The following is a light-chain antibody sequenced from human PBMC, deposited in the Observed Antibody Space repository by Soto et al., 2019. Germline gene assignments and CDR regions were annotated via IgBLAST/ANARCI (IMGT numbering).Light chain of an antibody. V-gene: IGKV3-20*01. Sequence: EIVLTQSPATLSLSPGERATLSCRASQSVSSYLAWYQQKPGQTPRLLIYGASDRATGIPDRFSGSGSGTDFTLTISRLEPEDFAVYYCQQYHSSPVTFGQGTKV. J-gene: IGKJ1*01. CDR2: GAS. CDR1: QSVSSY. CDR3: QQYHSSPVT.